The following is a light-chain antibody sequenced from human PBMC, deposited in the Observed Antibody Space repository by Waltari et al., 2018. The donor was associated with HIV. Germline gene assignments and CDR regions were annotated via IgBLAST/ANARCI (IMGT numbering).Light chain of an antibody. J-gene: IGLJ3*02. V-gene: IGLV2-14*01. CDR3: SSYTNRVTWV. CDR2: AVS. Sequence: QSALTQPAFVSGSRGESITISCTGTGSYVGGYNSVSWYQQQPGKAPKLLIYAVSNRPSGVSNRFSGSKSGNTASLTVSGLQTEDEADYYCSSYTNRVTWVFGGGTRLTVL. CDR1: GSYVGGYNS.